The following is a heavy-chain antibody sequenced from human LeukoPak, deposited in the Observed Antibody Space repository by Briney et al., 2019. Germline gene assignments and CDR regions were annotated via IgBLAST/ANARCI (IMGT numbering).Heavy chain of an antibody. CDR3: ARATGINWFDP. Sequence: SETLSLTCTVSGGSISSYYWSWIRQPPGKGLEWIGYIYYSGSTNYNPSLKSRVTISVDTSKNQFSLKLSSVTAADTAVYYCARATGINWFDPWGQGTLVTVSS. J-gene: IGHJ5*02. CDR1: GGSISSYY. V-gene: IGHV4-59*01. D-gene: IGHD1-1*01. CDR2: IYYSGST.